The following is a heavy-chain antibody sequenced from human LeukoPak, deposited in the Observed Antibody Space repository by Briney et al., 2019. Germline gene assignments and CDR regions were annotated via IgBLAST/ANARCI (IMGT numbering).Heavy chain of an antibody. D-gene: IGHD3-22*01. CDR2: INPNSGGT. Sequence: ASVKVSCKASGYTFTAYYMHWVRQAPGQGLEWMGWINPNSGGTNYAQKFQGRVTMTRDTSISTAFMELSSLRSDDTAVYYCAPTLNYYDSSGYSSPFDYWGQGALVTVSS. V-gene: IGHV1-2*02. J-gene: IGHJ4*02. CDR3: APTLNYYDSSGYSSPFDY. CDR1: GYTFTAYY.